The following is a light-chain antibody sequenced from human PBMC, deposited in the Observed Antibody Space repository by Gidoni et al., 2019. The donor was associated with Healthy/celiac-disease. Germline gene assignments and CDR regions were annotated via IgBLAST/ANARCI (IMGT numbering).Light chain of an antibody. J-gene: IGKJ2*04. Sequence: EIVMTPSPATLSVSPGERATLSGRASQSVSGNLAWYQQKPGQAPRLLIYGASTRATGIPARFSGSGSGTEFTLTISSLQSEDFAVYYCQQYNNSPRSFGQGTKLEIK. CDR3: QQYNNSPRS. CDR2: GAS. CDR1: QSVSGN. V-gene: IGKV3-15*01.